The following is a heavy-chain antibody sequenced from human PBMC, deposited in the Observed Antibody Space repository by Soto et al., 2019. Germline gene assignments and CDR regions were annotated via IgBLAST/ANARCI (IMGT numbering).Heavy chain of an antibody. CDR2: IIPIFGTA. J-gene: IGHJ4*02. Sequence: SVKVSCKASGGTFSSYAISWVRQAPGQGLEWMGGIIPIFGTANYAQKFQGRVTITADESTSTAYMELGSLRSEDTAVYYCARAQVVVVPAAYDYWGQGTLVTVSS. CDR1: GGTFSSYA. CDR3: ARAQVVVVPAAYDY. V-gene: IGHV1-69*13. D-gene: IGHD2-2*01.